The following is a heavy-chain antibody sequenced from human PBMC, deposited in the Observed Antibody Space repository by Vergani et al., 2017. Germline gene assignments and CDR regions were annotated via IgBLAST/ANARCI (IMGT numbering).Heavy chain of an antibody. CDR1: GFTFSSYS. J-gene: IGHJ6*02. V-gene: IGHV3-48*02. CDR2: ISSSSSTI. CDR3: ARDRWELGSSPYYYYGMDV. Sequence: EVQLVESGGGLVQPGGSLRLSCAASGFTFSSYSMNWVRQAPGKGLEWVSYISSSSSTIYYADSVKSRFTISRDNAKNSLYLQMNSLRDEDTAVYYCARDRWELGSSPYYYYGMDVWGQGTTVTVSS. D-gene: IGHD1-26*01.